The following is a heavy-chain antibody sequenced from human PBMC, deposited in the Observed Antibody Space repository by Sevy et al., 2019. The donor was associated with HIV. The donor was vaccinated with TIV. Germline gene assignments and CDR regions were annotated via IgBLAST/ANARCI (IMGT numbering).Heavy chain of an antibody. CDR3: TTEGVRSGGVIVSYGMDV. D-gene: IGHD3-16*02. J-gene: IGHJ6*02. CDR2: MSYNGNKK. Sequence: GGSLRLSCAASGFSFSRSPMHWVRQALGKGLEWVAVMSYNGNKKYNGDSVKGRFTISRDNFKNTLYLRMNSLRAEDTVGYYGTTEGVRSGGVIVSYGMDVWGQGITVTVSS. V-gene: IGHV3-30*04. CDR1: GFSFSRSP.